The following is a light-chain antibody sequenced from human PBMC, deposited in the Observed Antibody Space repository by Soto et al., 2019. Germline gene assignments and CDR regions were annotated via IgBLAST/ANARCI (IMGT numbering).Light chain of an antibody. CDR3: QHYNNWPPQFT. CDR1: QSVSSN. CDR2: GGS. V-gene: IGKV3-15*01. Sequence: EVVMAQSPATLSVSPGERATLSCRASQSVSSNLAWYQQKVGQAPRLVMYGGSVRATGVPTRFSGSGSGTVFTLTISSLQSEDFAVYFYQHYNNWPPQFTFGGGTKVDIK. J-gene: IGKJ4*01.